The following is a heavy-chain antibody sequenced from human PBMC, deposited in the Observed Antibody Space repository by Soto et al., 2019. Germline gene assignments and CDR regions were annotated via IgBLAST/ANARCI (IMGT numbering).Heavy chain of an antibody. D-gene: IGHD3-22*01. Sequence: EVQLLESGGGLVQPGGSLRLSCAASGFTFSSYAMSWVRQVPGKGLEWVSAISGSGGSTYYADSVKGRFTISRDNSKNTLYLQMHSLRSEDTDVYYCAANRGYIYYYGMDVWCQGTTVTVSS. CDR3: AANRGYIYYYGMDV. CDR2: ISGSGGST. CDR1: GFTFSSYA. V-gene: IGHV3-23*01. J-gene: IGHJ6*02.